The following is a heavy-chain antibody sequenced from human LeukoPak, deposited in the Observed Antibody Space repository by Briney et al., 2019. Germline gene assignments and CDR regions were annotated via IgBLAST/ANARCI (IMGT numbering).Heavy chain of an antibody. D-gene: IGHD6-19*01. Sequence: GGSLRLACAASGFIFSGSDMHWVRQASGKGLEWVGRVTTKPNNYATTYGASVKGRFTISRDDSANTAYLQMNSLKTEDTAVYYCTTYRSGHYWGQGTLVTVSS. CDR1: GFIFSGSD. CDR3: TTYRSGHY. CDR2: VTTKPNNYAT. J-gene: IGHJ4*02. V-gene: IGHV3-73*01.